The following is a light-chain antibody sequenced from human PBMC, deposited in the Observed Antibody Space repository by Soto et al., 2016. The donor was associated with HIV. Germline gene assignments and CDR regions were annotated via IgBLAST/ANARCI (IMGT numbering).Light chain of an antibody. CDR3: LQHSIYLRWT. J-gene: IGKJ1*01. CDR1: QSISTY. CDR2: DAS. Sequence: DIQMTQSPSSLSLSIGDRVSITCRASQSISTYLHWYQQKPGRAPKLLIYDASSLQSGVPSRFSGSGSGTEFTLTISSLQPEDSATYYCLQHSIYLRWTFGQGTKVEIK. V-gene: IGKV1-17*01.